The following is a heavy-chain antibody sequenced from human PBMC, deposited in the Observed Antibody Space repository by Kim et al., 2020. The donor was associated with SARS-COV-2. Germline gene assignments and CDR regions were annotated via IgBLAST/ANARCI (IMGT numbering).Heavy chain of an antibody. CDR1: GFTFSSYA. CDR3: ARDILRDILTPWGNWFDP. Sequence: GGSLRLSCAASGFTFSSYAMHWVRQTPGKGLEWVAVISYDGSNKYYADSVKGRFTISRDNSKNTLYLQMNSLRAEDTAVYYCARDILRDILTPWGNWFDPWGQGTLVTVSS. V-gene: IGHV3-30*04. J-gene: IGHJ5*02. CDR2: ISYDGSNK. D-gene: IGHD3-9*01.